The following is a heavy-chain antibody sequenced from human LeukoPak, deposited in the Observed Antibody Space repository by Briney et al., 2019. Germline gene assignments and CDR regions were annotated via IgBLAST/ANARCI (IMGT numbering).Heavy chain of an antibody. J-gene: IGHJ6*04. Sequence: GGSLRLSCAGSGFTFSSYSMNWVRQAPGKGLEWVSYISSSITTIYYADSVKVRFTISRYNAKNSMYPQMNSLRAEDTAVYYCAELGITMIGGVWGKGTTVTISS. D-gene: IGHD3-10*02. CDR3: AELGITMIGGV. V-gene: IGHV3-48*04. CDR1: GFTFSSYS. CDR2: ISSSITTI.